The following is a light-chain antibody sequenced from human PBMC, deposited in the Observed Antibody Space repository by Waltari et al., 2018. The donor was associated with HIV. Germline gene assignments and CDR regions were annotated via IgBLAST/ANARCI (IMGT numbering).Light chain of an antibody. CDR1: HSVLYSSNNKSN. J-gene: IGKJ2*01. CDR2: WAS. V-gene: IGKV4-1*01. Sequence: DIVMTQTPDSLPVSLGERATINCKSSHSVLYSSNNKSNLTWYQQKPGQPPKRLIYWASTRESRVPDRFSGSGSETDFTHTIRSLQAEYVAFYYCQQYYSTPYTCGQRPRLEIK. CDR3: QQYYSTPYT.